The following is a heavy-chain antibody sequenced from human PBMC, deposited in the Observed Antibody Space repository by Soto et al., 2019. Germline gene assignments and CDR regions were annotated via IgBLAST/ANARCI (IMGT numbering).Heavy chain of an antibody. CDR1: GFTFSDYF. V-gene: IGHV3-11*05. D-gene: IGHD3-3*01. J-gene: IGHJ4*02. CDR2: ISSSSSYT. Sequence: QVPLVESGGGLVKPGGSLRLSCAASGFTFSDYFMSWIRQAPGKGLEWISYISSSSSYTKYADSVKGRFTVSRDNAKNSLYLQMNSLRAEDTAVYYCARRSSGHFDYWGQGTLVTVSS. CDR3: ARRSSGHFDY.